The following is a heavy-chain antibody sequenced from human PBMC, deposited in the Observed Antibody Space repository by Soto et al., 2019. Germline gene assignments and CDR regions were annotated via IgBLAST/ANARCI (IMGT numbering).Heavy chain of an antibody. V-gene: IGHV4-31*03. CDR2: IYYSGST. CDR1: GGSISSGGYY. Sequence: QVQLQESGPGLVKPSQTLSLTCTVSGGSISSGGYYWSWIRQHPGKGLEWIGYIYYSGSTYYNPSLKSRVTISVDTSKNQFSLKLSSVTAADTAVYYCARDVEVVPAASNWFDPWGQGTLVTVSS. CDR3: ARDVEVVPAASNWFDP. D-gene: IGHD2-2*01. J-gene: IGHJ5*02.